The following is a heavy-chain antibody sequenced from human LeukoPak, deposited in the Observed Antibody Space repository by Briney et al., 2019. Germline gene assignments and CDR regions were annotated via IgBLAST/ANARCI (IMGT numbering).Heavy chain of an antibody. V-gene: IGHV4-39*01. CDR1: GGSISSSSYY. CDR3: ARRKPGIAAAGIDY. CDR2: VYYSGNT. Sequence: PSETLSLTCTVSGGSISSSSYYWGWIRQPPGKGLEWIGSVYYSGNTYYYPSLKSRVTISIDTSKNQFSLRLTSVTAPDTAVYYCARRKPGIAAAGIDYWGQGTLVTVSS. J-gene: IGHJ4*02. D-gene: IGHD6-13*01.